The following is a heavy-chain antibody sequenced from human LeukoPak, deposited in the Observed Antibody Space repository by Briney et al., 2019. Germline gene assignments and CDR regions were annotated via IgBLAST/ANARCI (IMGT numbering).Heavy chain of an antibody. D-gene: IGHD3-22*01. CDR3: ARERLTYYYDSSGYTDYDY. J-gene: IGHJ4*02. CDR1: GYTFTSYG. CDR2: ISAYNGNT. Sequence: ASVKVSCKASGYTFTSYGISWVRQAPGQGLEWMGWISAYNGNTNYAQKLQGRVTMTTDTSTSTAYMELRSLRSDDTAVYYCARERLTYYYDSSGYTDYDYWGQRTLVTVSS. V-gene: IGHV1-18*01.